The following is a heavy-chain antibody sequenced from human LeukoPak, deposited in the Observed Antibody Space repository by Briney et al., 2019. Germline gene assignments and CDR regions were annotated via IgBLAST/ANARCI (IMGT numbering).Heavy chain of an antibody. V-gene: IGHV3-30*02. CDR1: GFTFSSYG. D-gene: IGHD3-10*01. CDR3: AKDTAPYYSIFDY. CDR2: IRYDGSNK. J-gene: IGHJ4*02. Sequence: PGGSLRLSCAASGFTFSSYGMHWVRQAPGKGLEWVAFIRYDGSNKNCADSVRGRFTISRDNSKNTLFLRMNSLRPEDMAVYYCAKDTAPYYSIFDYWGQGTLVTVSS.